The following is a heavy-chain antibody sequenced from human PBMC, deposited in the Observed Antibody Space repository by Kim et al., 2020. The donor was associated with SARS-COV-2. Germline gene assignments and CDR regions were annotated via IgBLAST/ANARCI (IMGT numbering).Heavy chain of an antibody. D-gene: IGHD3-10*01. Sequence: GRFTISGDNSKNTLDLQMNSLRAEDTAVYYCAKVGELWFGELSSHHYFDYWGQGTLVTVSS. V-gene: IGHV3-23*01. J-gene: IGHJ4*02. CDR3: AKVGELWFGELSSHHYFDY.